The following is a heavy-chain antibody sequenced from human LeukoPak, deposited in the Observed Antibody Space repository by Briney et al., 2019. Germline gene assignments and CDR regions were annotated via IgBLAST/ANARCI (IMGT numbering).Heavy chain of an antibody. CDR1: GFTFSSYA. J-gene: IGHJ6*02. CDR2: ISGSGGST. CDR3: AKDRGCSGGSCYSGYYYYGMDV. V-gene: IGHV3-23*01. Sequence: GGSLRLSRAASGFTFSSYAMSWVRQAPGKGLEWVSAISGSGGSTYYADSVKGRFTISRDNSKNTLYLQMNSLRAEDTAVYYCAKDRGCSGGSCYSGYYYYGMDVWGQGTTVTVSS. D-gene: IGHD2-15*01.